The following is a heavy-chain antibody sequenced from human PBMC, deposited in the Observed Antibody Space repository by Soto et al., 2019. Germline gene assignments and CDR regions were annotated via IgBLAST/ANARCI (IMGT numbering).Heavy chain of an antibody. CDR2: MHDSGST. Sequence: SETLSLTCTVSGASISSYYWSWIRQSPGKGLEWIGYMHDSGSTSYNPSLKSRVTISVDTSKSQFSLKLSSVTAADTAVYYCAKDSGYNYGYFRWFDPWGQGTLVTVSS. J-gene: IGHJ5*02. V-gene: IGHV4-59*01. D-gene: IGHD5-18*01. CDR1: GASISSYY. CDR3: AKDSGYNYGYFRWFDP.